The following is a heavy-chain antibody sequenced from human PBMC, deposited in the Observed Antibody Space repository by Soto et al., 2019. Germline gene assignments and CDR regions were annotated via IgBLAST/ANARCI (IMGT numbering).Heavy chain of an antibody. J-gene: IGHJ4*02. Sequence: QVQLVQSGAEVKKPGASVKVSCKTSGYTFSNYGINWVRQAPGQGLEWMGWISAYNGNTNFAQKLQGRVSLTTDTSSTKAYMELRSLTSDDTAVYYCARDLVPGYTGFSDYWGQGTLVTVSS. CDR2: ISAYNGNT. V-gene: IGHV1-18*01. CDR3: ARDLVPGYTGFSDY. CDR1: GYTFSNYG. D-gene: IGHD5-12*01.